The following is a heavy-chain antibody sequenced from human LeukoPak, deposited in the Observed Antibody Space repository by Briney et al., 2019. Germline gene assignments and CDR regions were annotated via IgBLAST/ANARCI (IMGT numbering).Heavy chain of an antibody. J-gene: IGHJ5*02. Sequence: SQSPSLTSAISGDSVSSNSAAGSWIRQSPSRGLEWLGRTYYRSKWYNDYAVSVKSRITINPDTSKNQCSLQLNSVTPEDTAVYYCARGGPPPHNWFDPWGQGTLVTVSS. D-gene: IGHD5-12*01. CDR2: TYYRSKWYN. V-gene: IGHV6-1*01. CDR3: ARGGPPPHNWFDP. CDR1: GDSVSSNSAA.